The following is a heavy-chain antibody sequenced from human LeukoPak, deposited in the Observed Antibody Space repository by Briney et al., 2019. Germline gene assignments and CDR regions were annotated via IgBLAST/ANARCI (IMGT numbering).Heavy chain of an antibody. CDR3: ARHHTSSKPIDY. CDR2: IYHSGST. J-gene: IGHJ4*02. V-gene: IGHV4-30-2*01. CDR1: GGSISSGGYS. Sequence: SQTLSLTCAVSGGSISSGGYSWSWIRQPPGQGLEWIGYIYHSGSTYYNPSLKSRVTRSVDRSKNPFSLKLSSVTAADTAMYYCARHHTSSKPIDYWGQGTLVTVSS. D-gene: IGHD3-16*01.